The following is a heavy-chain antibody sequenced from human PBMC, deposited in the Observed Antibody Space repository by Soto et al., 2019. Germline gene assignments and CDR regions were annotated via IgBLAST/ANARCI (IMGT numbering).Heavy chain of an antibody. D-gene: IGHD3-22*01. CDR1: GFPFSSYW. CDR3: VRGDGDYHDGNGYLGRH. Sequence: LRLSCAASGFPFSSYWMHWVRQVPGKGPMWVSRIKSDGSGTYYADSVQGRFIMSRDNAQDTLHLQMNSLRVEDTAVYYCVRGDGDYHDGNGYLGRHWGQGTLVTVSS. CDR2: IKSDGSGT. V-gene: IGHV3-74*01. J-gene: IGHJ4*02.